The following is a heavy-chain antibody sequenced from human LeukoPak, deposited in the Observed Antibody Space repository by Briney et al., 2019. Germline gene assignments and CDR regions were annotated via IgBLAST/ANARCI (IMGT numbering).Heavy chain of an antibody. Sequence: GGSLRLSCAASGFTVSSNYMSWVRQAPGKGLESVSVIYSGGSTYYADSVKGRFTISRDNSKNTLYLQMNSLRAEDTAVYYCARDLHPQDDYSTHGMDVWGQGTTVTVSS. CDR3: ARDLHPQDDYSTHGMDV. D-gene: IGHD4-11*01. CDR2: IYSGGST. J-gene: IGHJ6*02. CDR1: GFTVSSNY. V-gene: IGHV3-66*02.